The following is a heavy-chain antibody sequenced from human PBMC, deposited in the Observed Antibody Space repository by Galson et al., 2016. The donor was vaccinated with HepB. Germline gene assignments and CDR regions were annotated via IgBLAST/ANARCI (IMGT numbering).Heavy chain of an antibody. Sequence: SLRLSCAASGFTFDEYAMHWVRQAPGKGLEWVSGISRNSGSIGYADSVKGRFTVSRDNAKNSLYLQMNSLRAEDTALYYCAKGLRFSYSYGMDVWGQGTTVTVSS. V-gene: IGHV3-9*01. J-gene: IGHJ6*02. CDR3: AKGLRFSYSYGMDV. D-gene: IGHD5-12*01. CDR2: ISRNSGSI. CDR1: GFTFDEYA.